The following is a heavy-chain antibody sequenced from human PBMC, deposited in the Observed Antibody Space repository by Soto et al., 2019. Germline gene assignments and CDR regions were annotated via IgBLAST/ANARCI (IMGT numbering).Heavy chain of an antibody. Sequence: SVKVSCKASGGTFSSYAISWVRWAPGQGLEWMGGIIPIFGTANYAQKFQGRVTITADESTSTAYMELSSLRSEDTAVYYCARIYYYDSSALEYWGQGTLVTVSS. CDR1: GGTFSSYA. J-gene: IGHJ4*02. D-gene: IGHD3-22*01. CDR2: IIPIFGTA. V-gene: IGHV1-69*13. CDR3: ARIYYYDSSALEY.